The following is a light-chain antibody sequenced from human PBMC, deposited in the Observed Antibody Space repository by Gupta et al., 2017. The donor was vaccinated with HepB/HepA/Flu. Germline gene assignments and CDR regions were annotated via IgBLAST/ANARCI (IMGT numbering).Light chain of an antibody. CDR3: QHYDSSPRT. Sequence: DIVMTQSPDSLAVSLGERATINCKSSQSVLYSSNNKNYLAWYQQKPGQPPKLLIYWASTRKSGVPDRFSGSGSGTDFTLTISSLQAEDVAVYYCQHYDSSPRTFGQGTXVEIK. CDR2: WAS. CDR1: QSVLYSSNNKNY. J-gene: IGKJ1*01. V-gene: IGKV4-1*01.